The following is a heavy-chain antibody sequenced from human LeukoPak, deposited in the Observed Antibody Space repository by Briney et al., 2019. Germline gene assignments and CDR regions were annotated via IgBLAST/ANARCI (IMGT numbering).Heavy chain of an antibody. V-gene: IGHV3-7*01. CDR1: GFTFTTYW. J-gene: IGHJ4*02. CDR3: ARGSDRYCSGGSCQRFDY. CDR2: IKQDGTEK. Sequence: GGSLRLSCTASGFTFTTYWMSWVRHPPGKGLEWVANIKQDGTEKYYVDSVKGRFTISRDNAKNSLYLQMNSLRAEDTAVYYCARGSDRYCSGGSCQRFDYWGQGILVTVSS. D-gene: IGHD2-15*01.